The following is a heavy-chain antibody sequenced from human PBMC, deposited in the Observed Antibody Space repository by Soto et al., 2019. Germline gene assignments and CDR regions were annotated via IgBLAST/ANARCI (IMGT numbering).Heavy chain of an antibody. D-gene: IGHD3-10*01. CDR1: GGTFSSYA. J-gene: IGHJ3*02. CDR3: ARDYRITMVRGVIISAFDI. CDR2: IIPIFGTA. Sequence: ASVKVSCKASGGTFSSYAISWVRQAPGQGLEWMGGIIPIFGTANYAQKFQGRVTITADESTSAAYMELSSLRSEDTAVYYCARDYRITMVRGVIISAFDIWGQGTMVTVSS. V-gene: IGHV1-69*13.